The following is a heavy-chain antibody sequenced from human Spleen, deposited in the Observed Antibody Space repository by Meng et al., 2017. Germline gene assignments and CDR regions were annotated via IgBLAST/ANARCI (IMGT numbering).Heavy chain of an antibody. Sequence: ASVKVSCKASGYTFTAYYMYWVRQAPGQGLECMGWINPNSRGTNYAQKFQGRVTITRNTSISTAYMELSSLRSEDTAVYYCASTAAAAGIVGLGMDVWGQGTMVTVSS. CDR1: GYTFTAYY. J-gene: IGHJ6*02. D-gene: IGHD6-13*01. CDR2: INPNSRGT. V-gene: IGHV1-2*02. CDR3: ASTAAAAGIVGLGMDV.